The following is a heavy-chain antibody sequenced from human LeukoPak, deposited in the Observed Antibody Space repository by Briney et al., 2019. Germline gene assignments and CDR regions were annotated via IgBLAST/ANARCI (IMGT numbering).Heavy chain of an antibody. CDR2: IYYSGST. D-gene: IGHD5-18*01. Sequence: PSETLSLTCTVSGVSITGNDQFWSWIRQPPGKGLEWIGSIYYSGSTYYNPSLKSRVTISVDTSKNQFSLKLSSVTAADTAVYYCARRVDTAMVTEDYFDYWGQGTLVTVSS. CDR3: ARRVDTAMVTEDYFDY. J-gene: IGHJ4*02. CDR1: GVSITGNDQF. V-gene: IGHV4-39*01.